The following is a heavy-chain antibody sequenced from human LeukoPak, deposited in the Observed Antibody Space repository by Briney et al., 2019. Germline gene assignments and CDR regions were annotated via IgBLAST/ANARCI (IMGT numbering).Heavy chain of an antibody. CDR3: ARLNLYSNYVPYFDY. CDR1: GGSISSYY. J-gene: IGHJ4*02. Sequence: PSETLSLTCTVSGGSISSYYWSWIRQPPGKGLGWIGYIYYSGSTNYNPSLKSRVTISVDTSKNQFSLKLSSVTAADTAVYYCARLNLYSNYVPYFDYWGQGTLVTVSS. CDR2: IYYSGST. V-gene: IGHV4-59*01. D-gene: IGHD4-11*01.